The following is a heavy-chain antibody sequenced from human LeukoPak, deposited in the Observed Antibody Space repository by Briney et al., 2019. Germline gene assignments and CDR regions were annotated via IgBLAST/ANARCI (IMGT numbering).Heavy chain of an antibody. D-gene: IGHD3-3*01. CDR1: GYTFTSYD. CDR3: VRQGVVFPTDYYYMDV. V-gene: IGHV1-8*02. J-gene: IGHJ6*03. Sequence: ASVKVSCRASGYTFTSYDINWMRQATGQGLEWMGWMIPNSGNTGYAQKIQGRVTITRNTSISTAYMELTSLRSEDTVVYYCVRQGVVFPTDYYYMDVWGKGTTVTVSS. CDR2: MIPNSGNT.